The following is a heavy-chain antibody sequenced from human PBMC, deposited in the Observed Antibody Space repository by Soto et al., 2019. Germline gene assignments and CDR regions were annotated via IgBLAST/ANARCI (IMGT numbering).Heavy chain of an antibody. Sequence: QVQLVESGGGVVQPGRSLRLSCAASGFTFSSYAMHWVRQAPGKGLEWVAVISYDGSNKYYADSVKGRFTISRDNSKNTLYLQMNSLRAEDTAVYYCARCYYDSSGDCGGIDYWGQGTLVTVSS. J-gene: IGHJ4*02. CDR2: ISYDGSNK. CDR1: GFTFSSYA. CDR3: ARCYYDSSGDCGGIDY. D-gene: IGHD3-22*01. V-gene: IGHV3-30-3*01.